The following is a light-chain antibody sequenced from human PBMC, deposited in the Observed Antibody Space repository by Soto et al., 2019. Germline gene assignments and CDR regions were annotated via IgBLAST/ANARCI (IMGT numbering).Light chain of an antibody. CDR3: QQANSFPLT. J-gene: IGKJ4*01. Sequence: TQSPATLSLSPGERATLSCRASQSVSSYLAWYQQKPGRAPKLLIYTGSSLQSGVPSRFSGTGSGTDFTLTISSLQPEDVATYYCQQANSFPLTFGGGTKVEIK. CDR2: TGS. CDR1: QSVSSY. V-gene: IGKV1-12*01.